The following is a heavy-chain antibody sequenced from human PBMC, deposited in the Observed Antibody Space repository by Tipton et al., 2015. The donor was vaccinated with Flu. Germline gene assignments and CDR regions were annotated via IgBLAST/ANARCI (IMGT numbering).Heavy chain of an antibody. CDR1: GGPISSYY. CDR3: ARGDSSGCFDY. D-gene: IGHD6-19*01. Sequence: TLSLTCTISGGPISSYYWSWIRQPAGKGLEWIGRIYTSGSTNYNPSLKSRVTMSVDTSKNQFSLKLSSVTAADTAVYYCARGDSSGCFDYWGQGTLVTVSS. J-gene: IGHJ4*02. CDR2: IYTSGST. V-gene: IGHV4-4*07.